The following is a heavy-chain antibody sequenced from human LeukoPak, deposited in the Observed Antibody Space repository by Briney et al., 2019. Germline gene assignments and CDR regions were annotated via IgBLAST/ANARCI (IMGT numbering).Heavy chain of an antibody. Sequence: SETLSLTCTVSGGSISSSNYYWGWIRQPPGKGLEWIGSIYYSGSTYYNPSLKSRVTIFVDTSKNQFSLKLSSVTAADTAVYYCAGRATYCSGGSCYLYYFDYWGQGTLVTVSS. CDR2: IYYSGST. D-gene: IGHD2-15*01. CDR1: GGSISSSNYY. J-gene: IGHJ4*02. V-gene: IGHV4-39*01. CDR3: AGRATYCSGGSCYLYYFDY.